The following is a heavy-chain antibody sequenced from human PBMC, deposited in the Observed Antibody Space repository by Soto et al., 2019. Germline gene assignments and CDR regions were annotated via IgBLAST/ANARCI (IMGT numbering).Heavy chain of an antibody. Sequence: QVQLVESGGGVVQPGRSLRLSCAASGFTFSSYGMHWVRQAPGKGLEWVAVISYDGSNKYYADSVKGRFTISRDNSKNTLYLQMNSLRAEDTAVYYCAKDALYSGSYYRDYWGQGTLVTVS. CDR3: AKDALYSGSYYRDY. CDR1: GFTFSSYG. J-gene: IGHJ4*02. CDR2: ISYDGSNK. V-gene: IGHV3-30*18. D-gene: IGHD1-26*01.